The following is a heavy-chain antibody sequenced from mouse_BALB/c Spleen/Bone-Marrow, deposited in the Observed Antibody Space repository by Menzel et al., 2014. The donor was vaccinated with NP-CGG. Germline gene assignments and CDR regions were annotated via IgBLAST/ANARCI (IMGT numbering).Heavy chain of an antibody. D-gene: IGHD1-1*01. CDR3: ASYVYGYYFDY. CDR2: IDPANVNT. CDR1: GFNIKDTY. J-gene: IGHJ2*01. Sequence: VQLQQPGAELVKPGASVKLSCTASGFNIKDTYMHWVKQRPERGLEWIGRIDPANVNTKYDPKFQGKATITADTSSNTAYLQLSSLTSEDTAVYYCASYVYGYYFDYWGQGTTLTVSS. V-gene: IGHV14-3*02.